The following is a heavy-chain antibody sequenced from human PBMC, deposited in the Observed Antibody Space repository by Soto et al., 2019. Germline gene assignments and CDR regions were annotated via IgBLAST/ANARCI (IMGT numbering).Heavy chain of an antibody. J-gene: IGHJ4*02. CDR2: ISAYNGNT. D-gene: IGHD1-26*01. Sequence: QVQLVQSGAEVKKPGASVKVSCKASGYTFTSYGISWVRQAPGQGLEWMGWISAYNGNTNYAQKLQGRVTMTTDTSTSTAYTELRSLRSDDTAVDYCARDLMGGEWELLGGQLDYWGQGTLVTVSS. CDR3: ARDLMGGEWELLGGQLDY. V-gene: IGHV1-18*01. CDR1: GYTFTSYG.